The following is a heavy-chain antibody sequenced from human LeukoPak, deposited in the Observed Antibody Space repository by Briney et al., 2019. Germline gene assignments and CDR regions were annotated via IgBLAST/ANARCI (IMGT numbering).Heavy chain of an antibody. V-gene: IGHV4-34*01. D-gene: IGHD6-13*01. Sequence: SETLSLTCAVYGGSFSGYYWSWIRQPPGKGLEWIGEINHSGSTNYNPSLKSRVTISVDTSKNQFSLKLSSVTAADTAVYYCARGQWGSSSWYVIDYWGQGTLVTVSS. J-gene: IGHJ4*02. CDR1: GGSFSGYY. CDR2: INHSGST. CDR3: ARGQWGSSSWYVIDY.